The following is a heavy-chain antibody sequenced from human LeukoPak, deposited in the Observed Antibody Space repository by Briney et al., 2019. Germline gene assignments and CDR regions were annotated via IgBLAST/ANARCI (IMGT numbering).Heavy chain of an antibody. V-gene: IGHV1-18*01. CDR3: ARLARYHLLEASDI. D-gene: IGHD1-14*01. Sequence: ASVKVSCKASGYSFTSYGFSWVRQAPGQGLEWLGWISAYDGGTNYEQKFQGRLIMTTETSTTTAYMELRSLRSDDTAVYYCARLARYHLLEASDIWGQGTMVTVSS. CDR2: ISAYDGGT. J-gene: IGHJ3*02. CDR1: GYSFTSYG.